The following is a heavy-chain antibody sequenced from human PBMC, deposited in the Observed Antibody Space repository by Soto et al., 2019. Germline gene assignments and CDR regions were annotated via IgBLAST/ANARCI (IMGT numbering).Heavy chain of an antibody. D-gene: IGHD5-12*01. CDR3: ARGRVGGYSGYDFRYYYYYMDV. J-gene: IGHJ6*03. V-gene: IGHV1-8*01. Sequence: ASVKVSCKASGYTFTSYDINWVRQATGQGLGWMGWMNPNSGNTGYAQKFQGRVTMTRNTSISTAYMELSSLRSEDTAVYYCARGRVGGYSGYDFRYYYYYMDVWGKGTTVTVSS. CDR2: MNPNSGNT. CDR1: GYTFTSYD.